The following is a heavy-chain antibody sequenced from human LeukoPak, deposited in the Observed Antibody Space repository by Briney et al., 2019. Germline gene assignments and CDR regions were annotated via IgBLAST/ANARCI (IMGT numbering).Heavy chain of an antibody. D-gene: IGHD6-19*01. J-gene: IGHJ6*02. CDR2: IYYSGST. Sequence: TSETLSLTCTVSGGSISSYYWSWIRQPPGKGLEWIGYIYYSGSTNYNPSLKSRVTISVDTSKNQFSLKLSSVTAADTAVYYCARDVRIAVAGPRTNYYYYGMDVWGQGTTVTVSS. CDR3: ARDVRIAVAGPRTNYYYYGMDV. V-gene: IGHV4-59*01. CDR1: GGSISSYY.